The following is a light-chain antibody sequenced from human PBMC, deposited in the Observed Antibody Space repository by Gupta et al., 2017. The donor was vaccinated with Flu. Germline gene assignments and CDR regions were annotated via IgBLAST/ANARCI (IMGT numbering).Light chain of an antibody. J-gene: IGKJ2*03. CDR3: QQDDTTPYS. CDR1: QSVLYSSNNENY. CDR2: WAS. V-gene: IGKV4-1*01. Sequence: DIVMTQSPDSLAVSLGERATINCKSSQSVLYSSNNENYLAWYQHKPGQPPKLLIYWASTRESGVPDRFSGSGSGTDFTLTITSLQAEDVAVYYCQQDDTTPYSFGQGTKLEIK.